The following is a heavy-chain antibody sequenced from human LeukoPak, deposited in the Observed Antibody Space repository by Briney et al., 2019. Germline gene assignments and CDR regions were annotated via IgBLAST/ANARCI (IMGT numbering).Heavy chain of an antibody. CDR3: ARGEVVTAMAFDI. CDR1: GYSFTSYW. CDR2: IYPSDSDT. Sequence: GESLKISCKGSGYSFTSYWIGWVRQMPGKGLEWMGIIYPSDSDTRYSPSFQGQVTISADKSISTAYLQWSSLKASDTAMYYCARGEVVTAMAFDIWGQGTMVTVSS. D-gene: IGHD2-21*02. V-gene: IGHV5-51*01. J-gene: IGHJ3*02.